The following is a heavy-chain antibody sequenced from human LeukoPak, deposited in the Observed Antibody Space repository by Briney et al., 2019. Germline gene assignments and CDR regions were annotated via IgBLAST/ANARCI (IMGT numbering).Heavy chain of an antibody. CDR1: GGSVSGGSFY. J-gene: IGHJ4*02. CDR3: SREDVPYSA. CDR2: IYYSGGN. Sequence: SETLSLTCTVSGGSVSGGSFYWSWIRQPPGEGLEWVGYIYYSGGNNYNPSLNSGVTISIDTSKNQFSRKLTYATAADTAVYFWSREDVPYSAWGQGTLITVSS. V-gene: IGHV4-61*01. D-gene: IGHD2-15*01.